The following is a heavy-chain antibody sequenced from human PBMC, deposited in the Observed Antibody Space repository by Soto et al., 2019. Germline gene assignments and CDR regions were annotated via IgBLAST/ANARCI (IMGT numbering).Heavy chain of an antibody. J-gene: IGHJ4*02. D-gene: IGHD3-9*01. CDR2: ISGSGGST. Sequence: GGSLRLSCAASGFTFSSYAMSWVRQAPGKGLEWVSAISGSGGSTYYADSVKGRFTISRDNSKNTLYLQMNSLRAEDTAVYYCAKVKRSKYFDWLLYGPLDYWGQGTLVTVSS. CDR1: GFTFSSYA. V-gene: IGHV3-23*01. CDR3: AKVKRSKYFDWLLYGPLDY.